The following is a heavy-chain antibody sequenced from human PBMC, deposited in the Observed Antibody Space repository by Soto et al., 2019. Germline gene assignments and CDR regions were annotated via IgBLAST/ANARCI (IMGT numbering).Heavy chain of an antibody. CDR1: GFTFSSYG. D-gene: IGHD3-3*01. Sequence: PGGSLRLSCAASGFTFSSYGMHWVRQAPGKGLEWVAVIWYDGSNKYYADSVKGRFTISRDNSKNTLYLQMNSLRAEDTAVYYCARGGDDFWSGYSYYYYYYMDVWGKGTTVTVSS. V-gene: IGHV3-33*01. J-gene: IGHJ6*03. CDR3: ARGGDDFWSGYSYYYYYYMDV. CDR2: IWYDGSNK.